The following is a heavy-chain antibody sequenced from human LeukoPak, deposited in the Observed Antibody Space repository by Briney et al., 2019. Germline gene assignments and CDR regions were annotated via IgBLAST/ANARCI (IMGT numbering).Heavy chain of an antibody. Sequence: GGSLRLSCATSGFTFNYYSMNWVRQAPGKGLEWVSYISSSGSTIYYADSVKGRFTISRDNAKNSLYLQMNSLRAEDTAVYYCARSVAGIFYWGQGTLVTVSS. J-gene: IGHJ4*02. CDR1: GFTFNYYS. D-gene: IGHD6-19*01. V-gene: IGHV3-48*04. CDR3: ARSVAGIFY. CDR2: ISSSGSTI.